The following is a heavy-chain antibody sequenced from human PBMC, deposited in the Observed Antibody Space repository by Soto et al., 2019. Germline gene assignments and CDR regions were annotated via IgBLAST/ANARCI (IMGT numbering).Heavy chain of an antibody. CDR3: AREFSNGMDV. CDR2: IWYDGGKK. V-gene: IGHV3-33*01. Sequence: QVQLVESGGGVVQPGRSLRLSCAASGFTFSNYAMHWVRQAPGKGLEWVAVIWYDGGKKYYADSVKGRFTISRDNSKNTLYLQMNSLSAEDTAVYYCAREFSNGMDVWGQGTTVTASS. J-gene: IGHJ6*02. CDR1: GFTFSNYA.